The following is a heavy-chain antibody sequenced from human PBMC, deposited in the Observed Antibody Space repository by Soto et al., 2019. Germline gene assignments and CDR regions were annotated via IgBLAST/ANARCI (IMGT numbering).Heavy chain of an antibody. J-gene: IGHJ4*02. CDR2: IYHSGST. Sequence: SSETVSLTXAVSGGSISSSNWWSWVRQPPGKGLEWIGEIYHSGSTNYNPSLKSRVTISVDKSKNQFSLKLSSVTAADTAVYYCARDSEQQLVFDYWGQGTLVTVSS. CDR1: GGSISSSNW. D-gene: IGHD6-13*01. V-gene: IGHV4-4*02. CDR3: ARDSEQQLVFDY.